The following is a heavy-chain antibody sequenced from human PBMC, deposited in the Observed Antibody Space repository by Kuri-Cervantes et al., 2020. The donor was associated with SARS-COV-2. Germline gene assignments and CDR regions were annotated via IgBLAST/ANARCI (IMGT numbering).Heavy chain of an antibody. Sequence: GSLRLSCTVSGYSISSGYYWGWIRQPPGKGLEWIGSIYHSGSTYYNPSLKSRVTISVDTSKNQFSLELSSVTAADTAVYYCARELGVPAATYFDYWGQGTLVTVSS. J-gene: IGHJ4*02. CDR1: GYSISSGYY. CDR3: ARELGVPAATYFDY. CDR2: IYHSGST. D-gene: IGHD2-2*01. V-gene: IGHV4-38-2*02.